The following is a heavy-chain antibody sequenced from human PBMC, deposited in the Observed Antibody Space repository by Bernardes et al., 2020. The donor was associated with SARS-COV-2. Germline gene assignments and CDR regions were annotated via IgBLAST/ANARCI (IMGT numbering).Heavy chain of an antibody. V-gene: IGHV3-21*05. CDR2: ISSSSNNL. D-gene: IGHD3-9*01. Sequence: GRSLRVSCAASGFTFSSYSMNWVRQAPGKGLEWVSYISSSSNNLYYTDSVRGRFTTSRDNTRTSVFLQMESLRAEDTAVYYCARDVGGTDWRFGFDVWGPGTMVHVSS. CDR1: GFTFSSYS. J-gene: IGHJ3*01. CDR3: ARDVGGTDWRFGFDV.